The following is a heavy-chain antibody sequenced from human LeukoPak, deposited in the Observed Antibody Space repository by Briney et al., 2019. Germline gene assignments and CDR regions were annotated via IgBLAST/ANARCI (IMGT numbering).Heavy chain of an antibody. J-gene: IGHJ5*02. Sequence: SETLSLTRAGYGGSFSGYYWRWIRPPPAKGLDWIGEINHSGSTNYNPSLKSRVTISVDTSKNQISLKLSSLTAADTAVYYCARGQRRIVVVPAAHPNWFDPWGQGTLVTVSS. CDR2: INHSGST. CDR1: GGSFSGYY. V-gene: IGHV4-34*01. D-gene: IGHD2-2*01. CDR3: ARGQRRIVVVPAAHPNWFDP.